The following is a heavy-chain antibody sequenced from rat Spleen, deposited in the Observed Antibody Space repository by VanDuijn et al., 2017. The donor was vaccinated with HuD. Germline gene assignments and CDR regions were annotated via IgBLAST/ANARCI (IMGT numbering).Heavy chain of an antibody. CDR3: TRGWLSPYNWFAY. CDR1: GFTFTDFY. Sequence: EVQLVESDGGLVQPGRSLKLSCAASGFTFTDFYMAWVRQAPTKGLEWVATISYDGSDTYYRDSVKGRFSISRDDAKSTLYLQMDSLRSEDTATYYCTRGWLSPYNWFAYWGQGTLVTVSS. CDR2: ISYDGSDT. D-gene: IGHD1-12*03. V-gene: IGHV5-29*01. J-gene: IGHJ3*01.